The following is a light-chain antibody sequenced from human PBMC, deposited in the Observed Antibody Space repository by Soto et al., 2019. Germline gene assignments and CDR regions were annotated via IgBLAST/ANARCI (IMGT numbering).Light chain of an antibody. V-gene: IGLV2-8*01. CDR1: SSDVGAHNY. CDR2: EVS. J-gene: IGLJ1*01. Sequence: QSALTQPPSASGSPGQSVTISCTGTSSDVGAHNYVSWYQQHPGKAPKLMIYEVSKRPSGVPDRFSGSKSGNTASLTVSGLQAEDEADYYCSSYVGSNNPYVFGTGTKVTVL. CDR3: SSYVGSNNPYV.